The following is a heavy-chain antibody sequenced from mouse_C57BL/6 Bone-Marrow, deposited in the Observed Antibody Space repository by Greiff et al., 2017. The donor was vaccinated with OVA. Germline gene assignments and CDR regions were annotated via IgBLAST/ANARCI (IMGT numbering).Heavy chain of an antibody. J-gene: IGHJ3*01. CDR3: ASQGPNKWFAY. V-gene: IGHV1-4*01. Sequence: QVQLQQSGAELARPGASVKMSCKASGYTFTSYTMHWVKQRPGQGLEWIGYINPSSGYTKYTQKFKDKATWTADKSSSTAYMRRSNLTSEDSAVYYCASQGPNKWFAYWGQGTLVTVSA. CDR2: INPSSGYT. CDR1: GYTFTSYT. D-gene: IGHD3-2*02.